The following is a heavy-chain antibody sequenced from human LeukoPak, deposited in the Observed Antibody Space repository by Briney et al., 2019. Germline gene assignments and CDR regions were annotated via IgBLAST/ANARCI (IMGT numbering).Heavy chain of an antibody. Sequence: PGGSLRLSCSASGFTFSSYWMHWIRQAPGKGLVWVSRINSDGSSTNYAGPVKGRFTISRDNAKNTLYLQMNRLRAEDTAVYYCASKTAGRGLDYWGQGTLVSVSS. J-gene: IGHJ4*02. CDR2: INSDGSST. CDR3: ASKTAGRGLDY. D-gene: IGHD6-13*01. CDR1: GFTFSSYW. V-gene: IGHV3-74*01.